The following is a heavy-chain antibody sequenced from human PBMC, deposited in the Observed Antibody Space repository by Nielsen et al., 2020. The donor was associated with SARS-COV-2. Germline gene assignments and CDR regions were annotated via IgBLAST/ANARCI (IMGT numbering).Heavy chain of an antibody. CDR3: ARGRGGSGGSCLDY. J-gene: IGHJ4*02. V-gene: IGHV4-61*08. CDR2: IYYSGST. Sequence: SETLSLTCTVSGGSISSGGYYWSWIRQHPGKGLEWIGYIYYSGSTNYNPSLKSRVTISVDTSKNQFSLKLSSVTAADTAVYYCARGRGGSGGSCLDYWGQGTLVTVSS. D-gene: IGHD2-15*01. CDR1: GGSISSGGYY.